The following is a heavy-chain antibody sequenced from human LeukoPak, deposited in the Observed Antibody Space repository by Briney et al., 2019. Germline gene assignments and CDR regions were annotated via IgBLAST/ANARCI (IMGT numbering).Heavy chain of an antibody. CDR1: GGSFSGYY. CDR3: ARGRDY. CDR2: INHSGST. Sequence: SETLSLACAVYGGSFSGYYWSWIRQPPGKGLEWIGEINHSGSTNYNPSLKSRVTISVDTSKNQFSLKLSSVTAADTAVYYCARGRDYWGQGTLVTVSS. J-gene: IGHJ4*02. V-gene: IGHV4-34*01.